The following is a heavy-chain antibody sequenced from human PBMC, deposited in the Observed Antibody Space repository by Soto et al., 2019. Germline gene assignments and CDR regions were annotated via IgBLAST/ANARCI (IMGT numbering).Heavy chain of an antibody. CDR3: ARDLGYDILTGPRGYYYYYGMDV. CDR1: GFTFSSYA. CDR2: ISYDGSNK. Sequence: PGGSLRLACAASGFTFSSYAMHWVRQAPGKGLEWVAVISYDGSNKYYADSVKGRFTISRDNSKNTLYLQMNSLRAEDTAVYYCARDLGYDILTGPRGYYYYYGMDVWGQGTTVTVSS. D-gene: IGHD3-9*01. V-gene: IGHV3-30-3*01. J-gene: IGHJ6*02.